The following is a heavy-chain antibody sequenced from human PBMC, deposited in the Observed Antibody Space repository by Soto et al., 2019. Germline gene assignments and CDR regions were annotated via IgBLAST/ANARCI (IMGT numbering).Heavy chain of an antibody. CDR1: GGSISSGGYS. CDR3: ARSHYSYSSEFDY. V-gene: IGHV4-61*08. Sequence: SETLSLTCAVSGGSISSGGYSWSWVRQPPGKGLEWIGYTFYSGSTKYNPSLQSRVTISVDTSKIQFFLKLRSVTAADTAVYYCARSHYSYSSEFDYWGLGTLVTVSS. CDR2: TFYSGST. D-gene: IGHD3-22*01. J-gene: IGHJ4*02.